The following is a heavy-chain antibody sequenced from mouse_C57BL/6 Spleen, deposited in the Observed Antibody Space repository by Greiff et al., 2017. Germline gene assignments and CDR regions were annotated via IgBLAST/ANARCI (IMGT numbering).Heavy chain of an antibody. CDR3: ARKSGEWDSEV. V-gene: IGHV1-7*01. CDR2: INPSSGYT. D-gene: IGHD1-3*01. J-gene: IGHJ1*03. Sequence: QVQLQQSGAELAKPGASVKLSCKASGYTFTSYWMHWVKQRPGQGLEWIGYINPSSGYTKYNQKFKDKVTLTADKSSSTAYMQLSSLQYEDSAGYYCARKSGEWDSEVWGTGTTGTVSS. CDR1: GYTFTSYW.